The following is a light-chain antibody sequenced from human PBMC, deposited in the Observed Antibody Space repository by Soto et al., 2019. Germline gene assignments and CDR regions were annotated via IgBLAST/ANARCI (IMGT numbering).Light chain of an antibody. CDR2: DAS. CDR3: QQRSNWWT. J-gene: IGKJ1*01. V-gene: IGKV3-11*01. CDR1: QSVSSY. Sequence: IVLTQSPATLSLSPGERATLSCRASQSVSSYLAWYQQKPGQAPRLLIYDASNRATGIPARFSGSGSGTDFTLTISSLEPEDFAVYYWQQRSNWWTFGQGTKVEIK.